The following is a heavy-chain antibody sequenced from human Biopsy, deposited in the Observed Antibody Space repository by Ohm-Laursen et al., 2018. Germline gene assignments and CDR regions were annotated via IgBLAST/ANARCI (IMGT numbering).Heavy chain of an antibody. CDR2: TWDDGSHQ. CDR1: GFNFSAYG. Sequence: SLRLSCAASGFNFSAYGMHWVRQAPDKGLEWVALTWDDGSHQYYADSVKGRFTISRDNSKNSLYLQMNSLTAADTATYYCATELLPPGVGGPWLDSWGQGISVTVSS. V-gene: IGHV3-33*01. J-gene: IGHJ5*01. D-gene: IGHD3-10*01. CDR3: ATELLPPGVGGPWLDS.